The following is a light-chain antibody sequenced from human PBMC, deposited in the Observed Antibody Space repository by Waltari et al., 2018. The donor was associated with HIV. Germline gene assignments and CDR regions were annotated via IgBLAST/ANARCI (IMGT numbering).Light chain of an antibody. J-gene: IGLJ1*01. CDR2: DVT. Sequence: QSALTQPRSVSGSPGQSVTVSCTDASSAVGGYDSVSWYQQHPGKAPKLIIYDVTQRPSGVPGRFSGSRSGDTASLTISGLQADDEADYYCCSYAGSYSYVFGAGTRVIVL. CDR1: SSAVGGYDS. CDR3: CSYAGSYSYV. V-gene: IGLV2-11*01.